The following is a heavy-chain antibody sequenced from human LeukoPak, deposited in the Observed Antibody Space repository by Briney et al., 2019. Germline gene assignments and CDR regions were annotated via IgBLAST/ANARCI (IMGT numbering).Heavy chain of an antibody. CDR1: GFTFSSYA. Sequence: PGGSLRLSCAASGFTFSSYAMSWVRQAPGKGLEWIGYIYYSGSTNYNPSLKSRVTISVDTSKNQFSLKLSSVTAADTAVYYCARLSYYGSGSDFDYWGQGTLVTVSS. J-gene: IGHJ4*02. CDR2: IYYSGST. D-gene: IGHD3-10*01. CDR3: ARLSYYGSGSDFDY. V-gene: IGHV4-59*01.